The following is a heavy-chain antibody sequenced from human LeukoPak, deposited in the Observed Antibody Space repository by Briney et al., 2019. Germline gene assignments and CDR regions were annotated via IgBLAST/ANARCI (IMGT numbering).Heavy chain of an antibody. CDR3: VIDRGGYNYGLGYFDY. V-gene: IGHV3-64D*06. CDR1: GFTFSSYA. J-gene: IGHJ4*02. CDR2: ISSNGFST. Sequence: PGGSLRLSCSASGFTFSSYAMHWVRQAPGKGLEYVSTISSNGFSTYYADSVKGRFTISRDNSKNTLYLQMSSLRAEDTAVYYCVIDRGGYNYGLGYFDYWGQGTLVTVSS. D-gene: IGHD5-18*01.